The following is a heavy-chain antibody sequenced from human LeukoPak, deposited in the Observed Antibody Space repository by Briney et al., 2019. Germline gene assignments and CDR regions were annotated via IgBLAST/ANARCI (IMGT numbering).Heavy chain of an antibody. D-gene: IGHD3-10*01. CDR1: AGSFSGYY. CDR2: INHSGST. J-gene: IGHJ3*02. CDR3: ARDPGYYGSGTRGAFDI. Sequence: SETLSLTCAVYAGSFSGYYWSWIRQPPGKGLEWIGEINHSGSTNYSPSLKSRVTMSVDTSKNQFSLKLSSVTAADTAVYYCARDPGYYGSGTRGAFDIWGQGTMVTVSS. V-gene: IGHV4-34*01.